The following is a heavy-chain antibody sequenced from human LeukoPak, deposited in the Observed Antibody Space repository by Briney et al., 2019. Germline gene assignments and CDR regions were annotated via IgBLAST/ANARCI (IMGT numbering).Heavy chain of an antibody. CDR2: FDPEDGET. Sequence: ASVKVSCKVSGYTLTELSMHWVRQAPGKGREWMGGFDPEDGETIYAQKFQGRVTMTEDTSTDTAYLELSSMRYEDTAVYYCASSKRLWFGSDSYYYYGMDVWGKGTTVTVSS. V-gene: IGHV1-24*01. D-gene: IGHD3-10*01. J-gene: IGHJ6*04. CDR3: ASSKRLWFGSDSYYYYGMDV. CDR1: GYTLTELS.